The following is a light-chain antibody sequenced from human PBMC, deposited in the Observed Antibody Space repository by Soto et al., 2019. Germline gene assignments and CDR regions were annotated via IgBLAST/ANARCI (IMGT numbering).Light chain of an antibody. CDR1: QSVSSSY. J-gene: IGKJ1*01. CDR2: DVS. Sequence: EIVLTQSPGTLSLSPGERATLSCRSGQSVSSSYLAWYQQKPGQAPRLLIYDVSSRATGIPDRFSGSGSGTDFTLTISRLEPEDFAVYYCQQYGSSPTFGQGTKVEIK. CDR3: QQYGSSPT. V-gene: IGKV3-20*01.